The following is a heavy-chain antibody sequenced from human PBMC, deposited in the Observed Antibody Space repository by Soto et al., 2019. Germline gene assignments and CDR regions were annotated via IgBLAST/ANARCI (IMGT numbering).Heavy chain of an antibody. Sequence: GPTLANPAQTRTLTYTFSGFSLSSNGRCLNWLLQPPGDALEWLALVDWDDDKYYSASLKTRLTISKDTSRNQVVLIMTNMDPVDTAKHLRPPIRGLRGATGYSGMDVWGQGTTLTDS. J-gene: IGHJ6*01. CDR2: VDWDDDK. CDR3: PPIRGLRGATGYSGMDV. V-gene: IGHV2-70*01. CDR1: GFSLSSNGRC. D-gene: IGHD3-9*01.